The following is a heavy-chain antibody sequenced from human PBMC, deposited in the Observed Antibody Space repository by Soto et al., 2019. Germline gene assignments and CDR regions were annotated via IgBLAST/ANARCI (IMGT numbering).Heavy chain of an antibody. CDR2: MNPNSGNT. CDR1: GYTFTSYD. CDR3: ARDGYYGSGSYSNSWGLYYYYGMDV. D-gene: IGHD3-10*01. Sequence: ASVKVSCKASGYTFTSYDINWVRQATGQGLEWMGWMNPNSGNTGYAQKFQGRVTMTRNTSISTAYMELSSLRSEDTAVYYCARDGYYGSGSYSNSWGLYYYYGMDVWGQGTTVTVSS. J-gene: IGHJ6*02. V-gene: IGHV1-8*01.